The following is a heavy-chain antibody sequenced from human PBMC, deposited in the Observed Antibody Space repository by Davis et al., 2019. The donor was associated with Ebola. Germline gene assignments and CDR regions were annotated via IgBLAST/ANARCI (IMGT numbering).Heavy chain of an antibody. CDR2: ISGSGGST. CDR3: AKRSDYRSFDY. D-gene: IGHD4-11*01. J-gene: IGHJ4*02. V-gene: IGHV3-23*01. Sequence: GGSLRLSCAASGFTFSSYWMSWVRQAPGKGLEWVSAISGSGGSTYYADSVKGRFTISRDNSKKTLYLQMNSLRGEDTAVYYCAKRSDYRSFDYWGQGTQVTVSS. CDR1: GFTFSSYW.